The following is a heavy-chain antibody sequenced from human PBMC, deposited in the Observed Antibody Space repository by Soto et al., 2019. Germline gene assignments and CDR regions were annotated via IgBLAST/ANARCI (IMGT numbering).Heavy chain of an antibody. CDR3: AMVDVYVTTSAQDV. CDR2: INTYNGNT. V-gene: IGHV1-18*01. Sequence: QVQLVQSGAEVKNPGASVKVSCKASGYTFTRYGIGFARHAPGQGLEWMGWINTYNGNTHYAQNVQGRVTLTTDTSTSTAYMELRSLRSTETARYYCAMVDVYVTTSAQDVWGQGTTVIVSS. J-gene: IGHJ6*02. CDR1: GYTFTRYG. D-gene: IGHD3-16*01.